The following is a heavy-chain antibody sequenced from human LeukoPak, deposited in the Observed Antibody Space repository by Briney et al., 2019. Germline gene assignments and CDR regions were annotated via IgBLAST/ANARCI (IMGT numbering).Heavy chain of an antibody. CDR1: GGSISSYY. Sequence: PSETLSLTCTVSGGSISSYYWSWIRQPPGKGLEWIGYIYYSGSTNYNPSLKSRVTISVDTSKNQFSLKLSSVTAADTAVYYCARLRISVFDYWGQGTLVTVSS. D-gene: IGHD3-10*01. V-gene: IGHV4-59*08. CDR2: IYYSGST. CDR3: ARLRISVFDY. J-gene: IGHJ4*02.